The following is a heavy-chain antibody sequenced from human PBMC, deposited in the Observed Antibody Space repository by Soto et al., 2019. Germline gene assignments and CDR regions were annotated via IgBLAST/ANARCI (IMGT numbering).Heavy chain of an antibody. CDR3: ARDRYCTNGVCGYMDG. Sequence: ASVKVSCKASGYTFTSYAMHWVRQAPGQRLEWMGWINAGNGNTKYSQKFQGRVTITRDTSASTAYMELSSLRSEDTAVYYCARDRYCTNGVCGYMDGWGKGTKVTVSS. V-gene: IGHV1-3*01. CDR1: GYTFTSYA. D-gene: IGHD2-8*01. CDR2: INAGNGNT. J-gene: IGHJ6*03.